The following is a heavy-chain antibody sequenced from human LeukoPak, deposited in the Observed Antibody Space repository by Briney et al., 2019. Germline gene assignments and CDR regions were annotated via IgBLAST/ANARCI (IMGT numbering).Heavy chain of an antibody. V-gene: IGHV4-39*07. CDR1: GGSISSSSYY. CDR3: AILSGGEEAY. D-gene: IGHD2-21*01. Sequence: PSETLSLTCTVSGGSISSSSYYWGWIRQPPGKGLEWIGSIYYSGSTNYNPSLKSRVTISIDTSKNQFSLKLSSVTPADTAMYYCAILSGGEEAYWGQGILVTVSS. CDR2: IYYSGST. J-gene: IGHJ4*02.